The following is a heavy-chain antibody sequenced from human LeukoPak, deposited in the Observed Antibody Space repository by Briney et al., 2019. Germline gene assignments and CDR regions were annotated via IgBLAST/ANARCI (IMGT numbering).Heavy chain of an antibody. V-gene: IGHV3-73*01. J-gene: IGHJ6*03. CDR3: TRHEVGFGYYYMDV. Sequence: GGSLRLSCAASGFTFSGSAMHWVRQASGKGLEWIGRIRSKLNSYATAYAASVKGRFTISGDDSKNTAYLQMNSLKTEDTAVYYCTRHEVGFGYYYMDVWGKGTTVTVSS. CDR1: GFTFSGSA. CDR2: IRSKLNSYAT. D-gene: IGHD3-3*01.